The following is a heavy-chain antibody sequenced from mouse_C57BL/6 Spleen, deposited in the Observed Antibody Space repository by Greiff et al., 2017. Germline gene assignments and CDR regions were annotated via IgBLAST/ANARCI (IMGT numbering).Heavy chain of an antibody. CDR2: IHPNSGST. Sequence: QVQLQQPGAELVKPGASVKLSCKASGYTFTSYWMHWVKQRPGQGLEWIGMIHPNSGSTNYNEKFKSKATMTVDKSSSTAYMQLSSLTSEDAAVYYCAGSHDTYYAMDYWGQGTSVTVSS. J-gene: IGHJ4*01. CDR3: AGSHDTYYAMDY. D-gene: IGHD2-3*01. CDR1: GYTFTSYW. V-gene: IGHV1-64*01.